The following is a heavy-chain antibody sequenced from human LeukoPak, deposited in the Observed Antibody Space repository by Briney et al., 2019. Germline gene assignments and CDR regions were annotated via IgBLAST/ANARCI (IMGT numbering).Heavy chain of an antibody. D-gene: IGHD3-9*01. Sequence: SVKVSCKASGGTFGSYAISWVRQAPGQGLEWMGGIIPIFGTANYAQKFQGRVTITADESTSTAYMELSSLRSEDTAVYYCARGLHYDTLTGPFDYWGQGTLVTVSS. J-gene: IGHJ4*02. CDR1: GGTFGSYA. V-gene: IGHV1-69*01. CDR2: IIPIFGTA. CDR3: ARGLHYDTLTGPFDY.